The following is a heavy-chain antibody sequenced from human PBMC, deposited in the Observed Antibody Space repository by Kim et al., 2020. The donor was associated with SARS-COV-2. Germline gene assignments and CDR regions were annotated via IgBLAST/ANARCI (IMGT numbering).Heavy chain of an antibody. Sequence: SETLSLTCTVSGGSISSGGYYWSWIRQHPGKGLEWIGYIYYSGSTYYNPSLKSRVTISVDTSKNQFSLKLSSVTAADTAVYYCARVGRIAVYYFDYWGQGTLVTVSS. CDR3: ARVGRIAVYYFDY. V-gene: IGHV4-31*03. J-gene: IGHJ4*02. CDR2: IYYSGST. D-gene: IGHD6-19*01. CDR1: GGSISSGGYY.